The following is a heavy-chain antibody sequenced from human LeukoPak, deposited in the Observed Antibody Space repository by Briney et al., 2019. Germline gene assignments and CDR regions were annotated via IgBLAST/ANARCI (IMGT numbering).Heavy chain of an antibody. CDR2: VNESGGT. Sequence: SESLSLTCAVYIDSFSNYHWNWICQTPAKGMEWIGEVNESGGTNISPSLRSRVILSVDTSKNQFSLKLISVTVADTAIYYCARGQGATVPQVGKNWFDLRGEGTGVTVSS. CDR3: ARGQGATVPQVGKNWFDL. CDR1: IDSFSNYH. V-gene: IGHV4-34*01. J-gene: IGHJ5*02. D-gene: IGHD1-26*01.